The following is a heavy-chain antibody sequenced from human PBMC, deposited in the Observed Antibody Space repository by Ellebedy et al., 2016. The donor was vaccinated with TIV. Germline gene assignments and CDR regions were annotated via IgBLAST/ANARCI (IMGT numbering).Heavy chain of an antibody. CDR2: INAGNGNT. J-gene: IGHJ4*02. CDR1: GYTFTSYG. D-gene: IGHD4-17*01. V-gene: IGHV1-3*01. CDR3: ARDHGDYDY. Sequence: AASVKVSCKASGYTFTSYGISWVRQAPGQGLEWMGWINAGNGNTKYSQKFQGRVTITRDTSASTAYMELSSLGSEDTAVYYCARDHGDYDYWGQGTLVTVSS.